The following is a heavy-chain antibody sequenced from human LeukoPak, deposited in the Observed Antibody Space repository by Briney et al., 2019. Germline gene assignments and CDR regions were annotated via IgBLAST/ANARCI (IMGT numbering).Heavy chain of an antibody. CDR1: DFTFSSYA. CDR3: AKDFDVLVVVPAVDLDY. CDR2: ISYDGVNQ. V-gene: IGHV3-30-3*01. D-gene: IGHD2-2*01. J-gene: IGHJ4*02. Sequence: PGGSLRLSCAASDFTFSSYAMHWVRQAPGKGLEWVAVISYDGVNQYYADSVKGRFTISRDNSRNTLYLQMNSLRAEDTAVYYCAKDFDVLVVVPAVDLDYWGQGTLVTVSS.